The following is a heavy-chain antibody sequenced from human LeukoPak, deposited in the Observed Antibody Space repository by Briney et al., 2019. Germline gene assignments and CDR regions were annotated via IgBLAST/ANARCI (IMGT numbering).Heavy chain of an antibody. CDR3: ARDRSGYASWFDL. Sequence: ASVKVSCKASGYTFTGYYMHWVRQAPGQGLEWMGWINPNSGGTNYAQKFQGRVTMTRDTSISTAYMELSRLRSDDTAVYYCARDRSGYASWFDLWGQGTLATVSS. J-gene: IGHJ5*02. D-gene: IGHD5-12*01. V-gene: IGHV1-2*02. CDR1: GYTFTGYY. CDR2: INPNSGGT.